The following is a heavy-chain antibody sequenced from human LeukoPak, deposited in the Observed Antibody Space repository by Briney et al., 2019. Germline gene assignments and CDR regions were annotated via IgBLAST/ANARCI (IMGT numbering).Heavy chain of an antibody. J-gene: IGHJ4*02. Sequence: GGSLRLSCAASGFTFSSYGMHWVRQAPGKGLEWVSSISSSSSYIYYADSVKGRFTISRDNAKNSLYLQMNSLRAEDTAVYYCARGPYSSSYYFDYWGQGTLVTVSS. CDR3: ARGPYSSSYYFDY. D-gene: IGHD6-6*01. CDR2: ISSSSSYI. V-gene: IGHV3-21*01. CDR1: GFTFSSYG.